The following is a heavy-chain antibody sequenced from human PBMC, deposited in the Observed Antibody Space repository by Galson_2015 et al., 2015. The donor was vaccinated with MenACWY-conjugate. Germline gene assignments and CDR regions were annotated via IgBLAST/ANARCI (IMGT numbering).Heavy chain of an antibody. CDR2: INPGGSST. J-gene: IGHJ4*02. Sequence: SLRLSCAASGFIFNTYWMHWVRQAPGKGLVWVSRINPGGSSTTYADSVKDRFTISSDNAQNTLYLQMNSLRPEDTAVSYCAKTRGASFYFDSWGQGTLVTVSS. CDR1: GFIFNTYW. V-gene: IGHV3-74*01. D-gene: IGHD1-26*01. CDR3: AKTRGASFYFDS.